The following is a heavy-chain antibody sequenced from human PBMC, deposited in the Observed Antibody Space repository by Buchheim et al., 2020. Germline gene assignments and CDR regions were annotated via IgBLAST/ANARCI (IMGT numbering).Heavy chain of an antibody. Sequence: QVQLQQWGAGLLKPSETLSLTCAVYGGSFSGYYWSWIRQPPGKGLEWIGEINHSGSTNYNPSLKSRVTIPVDTSKNQFSLKLSSVTAADTAVYYCARDLRNWNRNMMFDYWGQGTL. CDR2: INHSGST. D-gene: IGHD1-20*01. J-gene: IGHJ4*02. CDR3: ARDLRNWNRNMMFDY. V-gene: IGHV4-34*01. CDR1: GGSFSGYY.